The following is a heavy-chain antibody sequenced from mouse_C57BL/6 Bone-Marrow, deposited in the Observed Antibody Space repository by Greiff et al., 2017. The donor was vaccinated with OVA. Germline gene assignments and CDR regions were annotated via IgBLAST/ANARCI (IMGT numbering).Heavy chain of an antibody. J-gene: IGHJ2*01. Sequence: EVQLQQSGPELVKPGASVKMSCKASGYTFTDYNMHWVKQSHGKSLEWIGYINPNNGGTSYNQKFKGKATLTVNKSSSTAYMELRSLTSEDSAVYYCARGGQLRLRRGYYFDYWGQGTTLTVSS. CDR3: ARGGQLRLRRGYYFDY. V-gene: IGHV1-22*01. CDR2: INPNNGGT. D-gene: IGHD3-2*02. CDR1: GYTFTDYN.